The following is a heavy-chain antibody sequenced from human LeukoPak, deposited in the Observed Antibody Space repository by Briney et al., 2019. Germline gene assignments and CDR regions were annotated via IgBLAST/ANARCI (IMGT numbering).Heavy chain of an antibody. CDR1: GFTFSSYG. D-gene: IGHD6-13*01. CDR2: ISYDGSNK. J-gene: IGHJ4*02. Sequence: GGSLRLSCAASGFTFSSYGMHWVRQAPGKGLEWVAVISYDGSNKYYADSVKGRFTISRDNSKNTLYLEMNSLKAEDTAVYYCATGSSWDRFDYWGQGTLVTLSS. V-gene: IGHV3-30*03. CDR3: ATGSSWDRFDY.